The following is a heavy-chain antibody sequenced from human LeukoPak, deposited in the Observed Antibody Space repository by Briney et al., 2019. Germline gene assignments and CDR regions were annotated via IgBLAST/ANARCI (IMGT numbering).Heavy chain of an antibody. J-gene: IGHJ4*02. CDR1: GFTFSSYW. CDR2: INSDGSST. Sequence: GGSLRLSCAASGFTFSSYWMHWVRQAPGKGLVWVSRINSDGSSTSYADSVKGRFTISRDNAKNTLYLQMNSLRAEDTAVYYCARDQALYGGYDQFDYWGQGTLVSVSS. D-gene: IGHD5-12*01. V-gene: IGHV3-74*01. CDR3: ARDQALYGGYDQFDY.